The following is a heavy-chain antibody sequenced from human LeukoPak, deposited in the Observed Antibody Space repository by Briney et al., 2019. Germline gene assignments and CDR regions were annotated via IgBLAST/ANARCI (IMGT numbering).Heavy chain of an antibody. D-gene: IGHD3-10*01. Sequence: GGSLRLSCAASGFTFSSYSMNWVRQAPGKGLEWVSSISSSSSYIYYADSVKGRFTISRDNAKNLLYLQMNSLRAEGTAVYYCARDLRFGELSHWGQGTLITVSS. CDR3: ARDLRFGELSH. J-gene: IGHJ4*02. CDR1: GFTFSSYS. CDR2: ISSSSSYI. V-gene: IGHV3-21*01.